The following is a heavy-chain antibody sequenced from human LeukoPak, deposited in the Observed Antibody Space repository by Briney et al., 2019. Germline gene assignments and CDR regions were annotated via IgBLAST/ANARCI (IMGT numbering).Heavy chain of an antibody. CDR1: RYSFTSYW. V-gene: IGHV5-51*01. J-gene: IGHJ4*02. CDR2: IFPGDSDT. D-gene: IGHD6-13*01. CDR3: ARQSFSSWYDFDW. Sequence: GESLMISCNTSRYSFTSYWIGWMRQMPGTGLEWMAIIFPGDSDTKSSPSFQGPVDISADKSVSAAYLECSSLKASDTAMYYWARQSFSSWYDFDWWGQGTMVTVSS.